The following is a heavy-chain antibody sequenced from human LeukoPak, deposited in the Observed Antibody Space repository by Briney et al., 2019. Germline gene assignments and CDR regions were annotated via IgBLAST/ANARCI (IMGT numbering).Heavy chain of an antibody. CDR2: INPRGGSA. J-gene: IGHJ4*02. CDR3: ARDYHGSGSLTTFDY. D-gene: IGHD3-10*01. Sequence: ASVKVSCKTSGYTFTSDGISWVRQAPGQGLEWMGIINPRGGSATSAQKFQGRVTLTRDTSTSTFYMDLSSLRSQDTAVYYCARDYHGSGSLTTFDYWARGPWSPSPQ. CDR1: GYTFTSDG. V-gene: IGHV1-46*01.